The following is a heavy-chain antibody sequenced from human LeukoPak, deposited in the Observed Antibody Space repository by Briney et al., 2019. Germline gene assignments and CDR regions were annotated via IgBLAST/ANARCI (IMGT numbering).Heavy chain of an antibody. CDR1: GGSISSYY. CDR2: IYTSGNT. CDR3: ASDPSNYYYMDV. Sequence: SETLSLTCTGSGGSISSYYWSWIRQPAGKGVKWIGRIYTSGNTNYNPSLKSRVTMSVDTSKNQFSLKLSSVTAADTAVYYCASDPSNYYYMDVWGKGTTVTVSS. J-gene: IGHJ6*03. V-gene: IGHV4-4*07.